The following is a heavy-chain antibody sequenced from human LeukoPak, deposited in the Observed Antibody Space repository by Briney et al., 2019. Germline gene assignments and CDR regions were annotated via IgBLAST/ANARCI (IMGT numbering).Heavy chain of an antibody. J-gene: IGHJ5*02. CDR1: GFSFDYYA. CDR3: AKGLYYDILTGNWFDP. CDR2: ITWNSDST. Sequence: GGSLRLSCAAPGFSFDYYAMHWVRQPPGKGLEWVSGITWNSDSTGYADSVKGRFTISRDNAKNSLYLQMNSLRAEDTALYYCAKGLYYDILTGNWFDPWGQGTLVTVSS. V-gene: IGHV3-9*01. D-gene: IGHD3-9*01.